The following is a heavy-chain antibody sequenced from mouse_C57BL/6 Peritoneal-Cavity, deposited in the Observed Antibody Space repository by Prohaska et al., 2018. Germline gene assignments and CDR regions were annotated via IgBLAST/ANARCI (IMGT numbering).Heavy chain of an antibody. CDR1: GFTFSGFW. V-gene: IGHV11-2*01. CDR2: INSDGSAI. D-gene: IGHD3-1*01. CDR3: MRYGPYWYFDV. Sequence: EVQLLDTGGGFVQPGGSRGLSCEGSGFTFSGFWMSWVRQTPGKTLEWIGDINSDGSAINYAPSIKDRFTNFRDNDKSTLYLQMGNVRSENTATYFCMRYGPYWYFDVWGTGTTVTVSS. J-gene: IGHJ1*03.